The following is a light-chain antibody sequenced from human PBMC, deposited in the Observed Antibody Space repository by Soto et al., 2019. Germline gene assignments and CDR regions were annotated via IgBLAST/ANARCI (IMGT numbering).Light chain of an antibody. CDR1: SSDVGGYNY. V-gene: IGLV2-14*01. J-gene: IGLJ1*01. CDR3: CSYTTSNTRQIV. Sequence: QSVLTQPASLSGSPGQSITISCTGTSSDVGGYNYVSWYQQHPGKAPKFMIYDVSNRPSGVSNRFSGSKSGNTASLTISGLQAEDEADYYCCSYTTSNTRQIVFGTGTKATVL. CDR2: DVS.